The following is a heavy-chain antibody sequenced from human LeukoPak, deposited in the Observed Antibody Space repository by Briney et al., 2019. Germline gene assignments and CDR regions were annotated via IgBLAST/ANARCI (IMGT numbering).Heavy chain of an antibody. J-gene: IGHJ3*02. CDR3: ARAPKALGYCSSTSCYSEDI. D-gene: IGHD2-2*01. CDR2: IYTSGST. CDR1: GGSISSYY. Sequence: SETLSLTCTVSGGSISSYYWSWIRQPAGKGLERIGRIYTSGSTNYNPSLKSRVTMSVDTSKNQFSLKLSSVTAADTAVYYCARAPKALGYCSSTSCYSEDIWGQGTMVTVSS. V-gene: IGHV4-4*07.